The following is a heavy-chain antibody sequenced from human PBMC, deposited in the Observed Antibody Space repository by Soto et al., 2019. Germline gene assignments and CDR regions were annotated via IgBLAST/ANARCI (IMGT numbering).Heavy chain of an antibody. V-gene: IGHV4-34*01. Sequence: SETLSLTCAVYGGSFSGYYWSWIRQPPGKGLEWIGEINHSGSTNYNPSLKSRVTISVDTSKNQFSLKLSSVTAADTAVYYCARRVRGYCSSTSCQRPNYYYYYMDVWGKGTTVTVSS. J-gene: IGHJ6*03. CDR1: GGSFSGYY. CDR2: INHSGST. CDR3: ARRVRGYCSSTSCQRPNYYYYYMDV. D-gene: IGHD2-2*03.